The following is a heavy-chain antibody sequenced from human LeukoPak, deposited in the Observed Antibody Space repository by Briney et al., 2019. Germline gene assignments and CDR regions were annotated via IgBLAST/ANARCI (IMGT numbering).Heavy chain of an antibody. J-gene: IGHJ5*02. CDR2: INAGNGNT. CDR1: GYTFTSYG. D-gene: IGHD3-10*01. CDR3: TRLLVTMVRGVPRLQGFNP. Sequence: ASVKVSCKASGYTFTSYGISWVRQAPGQRLEWMGWINAGNGNTKYSQKFQGRVTITRDTSASTAYMELSSLRSEDTAVYYCTRLLVTMVRGVPRLQGFNPWGQGTLVTVSS. V-gene: IGHV1-3*01.